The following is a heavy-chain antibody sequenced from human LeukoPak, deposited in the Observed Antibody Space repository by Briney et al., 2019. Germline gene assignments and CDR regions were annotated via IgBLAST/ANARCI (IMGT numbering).Heavy chain of an antibody. V-gene: IGHV1-69*05. CDR2: IIPIFGTA. CDR1: GGTFSSYA. Sequence: AASVKVSCKASGGTFSSYAISWVRQAPGQGLEWMGGIIPIFGTANYAQKFQGRVTITTDESTSTAYMELSSLRSEDTAVYYCARAGSSWYEQFAGNNWFDPWGQGTLVTVSS. J-gene: IGHJ5*02. CDR3: ARAGSSWYEQFAGNNWFDP. D-gene: IGHD6-13*01.